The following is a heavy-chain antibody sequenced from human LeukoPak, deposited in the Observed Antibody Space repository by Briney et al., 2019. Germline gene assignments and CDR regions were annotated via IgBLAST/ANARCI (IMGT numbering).Heavy chain of an antibody. CDR3: ARGYEGGDYYYGMDV. V-gene: IGHV3-66*01. D-gene: IGHD1-1*01. J-gene: IGHJ6*02. CDR1: GFTVSSNY. CDR2: IYSGGST. Sequence: GGSLRLSCAASGFTVSSNYMSWVRQAPGKGLEWVSVIYSGGSTYYADSVKGRFTISRDNSKNTLYLQMNSLRAEDTAVYYCARGYEGGDYYYGMDVWGQGTTVTVSS.